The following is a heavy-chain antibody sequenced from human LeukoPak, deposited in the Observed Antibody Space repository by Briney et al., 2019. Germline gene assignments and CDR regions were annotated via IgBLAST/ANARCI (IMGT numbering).Heavy chain of an antibody. D-gene: IGHD5-24*01. J-gene: IGHJ4*02. CDR2: ISGSGGST. CDR3: VKDDGWVQYAN. V-gene: IGHV3-23*01. Sequence: GGSLRLSCAASGFTFSSYGMSWVRQAPGKGLEWVSAISGSGGSTYYADSVKCRFTISRDNSKNTVYLQMNSLSAEDAAVYYCVKDDGWVQYANWGQGTLVTVSS. CDR1: GFTFSSYG.